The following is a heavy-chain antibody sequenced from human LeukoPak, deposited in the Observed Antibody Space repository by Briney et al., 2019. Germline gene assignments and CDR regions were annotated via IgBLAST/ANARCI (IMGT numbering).Heavy chain of an antibody. D-gene: IGHD3-9*01. CDR3: ARGYFDLGGSYGYYYYYGMDV. CDR2: IYYSGST. V-gene: IGHV4-31*01. Sequence: PSQTLSLTCTVSGGSISSGGYYWSWIRQHPGKGLEWIGYIYYSGSTYYNPSLKSAVTLSVDTSKNQFSLKLRSVTAADTAVYYCARGYFDLGGSYGYYYYYGMDVWGQGTTVTVSS. CDR1: GGSISSGGYY. J-gene: IGHJ6*02.